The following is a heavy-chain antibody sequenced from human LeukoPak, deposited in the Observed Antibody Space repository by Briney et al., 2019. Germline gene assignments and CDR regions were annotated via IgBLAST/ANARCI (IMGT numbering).Heavy chain of an antibody. D-gene: IGHD1-26*01. J-gene: IGHJ3*02. CDR1: GYTFTGYY. CDR3: ARSGKTGAPTEAFDI. CDR2: INTNTGGT. Sequence: GASVTVSCKASGYTFTGYYMQWVRQAPGQGLEWMGWINTNTGGTNYAQKFQGRVTMTRDTSISTVYMEVSRLRSDDTGVYHCARSGKTGAPTEAFDIWGQGTKVTVSS. V-gene: IGHV1-2*02.